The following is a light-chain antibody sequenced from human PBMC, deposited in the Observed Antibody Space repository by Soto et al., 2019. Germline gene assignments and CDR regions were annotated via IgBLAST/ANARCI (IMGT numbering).Light chain of an antibody. J-gene: IGLJ2*01. CDR1: SSDIGDYKY. CDR3: SSYTSTSFVI. CDR2: DVS. V-gene: IGLV2-14*01. Sequence: QSALTQPASVSGSPGQSITISCTGSSSDIGDYKYVSWYKQHPGKAPQLMTYDVSNRPSGVSNRFSGSKSGNTASLTISGLQAEDEADYYCSSYTSTSFVIFGGGTKLTVL.